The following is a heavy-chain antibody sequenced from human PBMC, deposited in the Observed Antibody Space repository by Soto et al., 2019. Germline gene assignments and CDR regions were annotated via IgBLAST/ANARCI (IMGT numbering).Heavy chain of an antibody. CDR1: GYTFTSYG. V-gene: IGHV1-18*01. D-gene: IGHD3-22*01. Sequence: ASVKVSCKASGYTFTSYGISWVRQAPGQGLEWMGWISAYNGNTNYAQKLQGRVTMTTDTSTSTAYMELRSLRSDDTAVYYCARDRFRFVITPGYYFDYWGQGTLVTVSS. CDR2: ISAYNGNT. CDR3: ARDRFRFVITPGYYFDY. J-gene: IGHJ4*02.